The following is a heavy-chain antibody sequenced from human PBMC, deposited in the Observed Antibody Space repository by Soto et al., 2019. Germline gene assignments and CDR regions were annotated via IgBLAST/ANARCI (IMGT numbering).Heavy chain of an antibody. V-gene: IGHV1-69*13. CDR2: IIPIFGTA. Sequence: SVKVSCKVSGYTLTELSIHWVRQAPGQGLEWMGGIIPIFGTANYAQKFQGRVTITADESTSTAYMELSSLRSEDTAVYYCARDYYDSSGYGYFDYWGQGTLVTVSS. CDR3: ARDYYDSSGYGYFDY. D-gene: IGHD3-22*01. CDR1: GYTLTELS. J-gene: IGHJ4*02.